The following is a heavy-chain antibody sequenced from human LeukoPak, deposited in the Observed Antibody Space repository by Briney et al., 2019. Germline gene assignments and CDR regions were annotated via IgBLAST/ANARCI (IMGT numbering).Heavy chain of an antibody. CDR2: INNSGST. Sequence: SETLSLTCAVYGASFSDSYWSWIRQSPQKGLEWIGEINNSGSTSYNPSLNSRVIMSVDRSKNQFSLRLTSVTAADTAVYYCARGRYGPRLGNWGQGTLVTVSS. CDR3: ARGRYGPRLGN. CDR1: GASFSDSY. D-gene: IGHD3-16*01. J-gene: IGHJ4*02. V-gene: IGHV4-34*01.